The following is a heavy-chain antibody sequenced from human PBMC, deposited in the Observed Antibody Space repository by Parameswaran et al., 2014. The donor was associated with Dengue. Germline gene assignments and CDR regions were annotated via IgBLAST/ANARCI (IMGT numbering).Heavy chain of an antibody. J-gene: IGHJ6*02. Sequence: RLVRQAPGQGLEWMGGIIPIFGTANYAQKFQGRVTITADESTSTAYMELSSLRSEDTAVYYCARVLPSGSYYYYYGMDVWGQGTTVTVSS. CDR2: IIPIFGTA. V-gene: IGHV1-69*01. CDR3: ARVLPSGSYYYYYGMDV. D-gene: IGHD1-26*01.